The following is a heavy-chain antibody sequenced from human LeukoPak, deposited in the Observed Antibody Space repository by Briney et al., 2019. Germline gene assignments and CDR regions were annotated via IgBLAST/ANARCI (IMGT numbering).Heavy chain of an antibody. Sequence: ASVKVSCKASGYTFTSYGISWVRQAPGQGLEWMGWISAYNGNTNYAQKLQGRVTMTTDTSTSTAYMELRSLRSDDTAVYYRARSGYCSSTSCYTVEYYYYYGMDVWGQGTTVTVSS. V-gene: IGHV1-18*01. CDR3: ARSGYCSSTSCYTVEYYYYYGMDV. D-gene: IGHD2-2*02. CDR1: GYTFTSYG. J-gene: IGHJ6*02. CDR2: ISAYNGNT.